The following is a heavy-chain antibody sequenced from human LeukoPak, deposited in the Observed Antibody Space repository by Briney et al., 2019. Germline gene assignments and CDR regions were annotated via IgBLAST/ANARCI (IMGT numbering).Heavy chain of an antibody. V-gene: IGHV3-74*03. D-gene: IGHD3-10*02. CDR1: GFTFSSYW. CDR3: TRDMSPAHC. CDR2: INGDGSST. J-gene: IGHJ4*02. Sequence: GGSLRLSCAASGFTFSSYWMQWVRQAPGKGLVWVSRINGDGSSTTYADSVKGRFTISRDNAKNMLYLQMNSLRVEDTAVYYCTRDMSPAHCWGQGTLVTVSS.